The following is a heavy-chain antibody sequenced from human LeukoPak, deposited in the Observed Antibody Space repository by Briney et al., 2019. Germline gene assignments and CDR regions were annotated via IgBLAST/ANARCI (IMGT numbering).Heavy chain of an antibody. V-gene: IGHV3-53*01. Sequence: GGSLRLSCAASGFTVSTNYMSWVRQAPGKGLEWVSIIYSGGSTSYADSVKGRFTISRDISKNSLYLQMNSLRAEDTAVYYCASRAGYTGSWSAFDYWGQGTLVTVSS. D-gene: IGHD6-13*01. CDR1: GFTVSTNY. J-gene: IGHJ4*02. CDR2: IYSGGST. CDR3: ASRAGYTGSWSAFDY.